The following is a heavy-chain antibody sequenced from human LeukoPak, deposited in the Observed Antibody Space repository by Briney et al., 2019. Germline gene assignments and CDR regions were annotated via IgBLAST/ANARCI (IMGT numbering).Heavy chain of an antibody. CDR2: ISSSGSSI. V-gene: IGHV3-48*03. J-gene: IGHJ4*02. CDR3: AEQQLGFDY. Sequence: PGGSLRLSCAASGFTFSSYEMNWVRQAPGKGLEWVSYISSSGSSIYYADSVKGRFTISRDNYKNSLYLQMNSLRAEDTAVYYCAEQQLGFDYWGQGTLVTVSS. CDR1: GFTFSSYE. D-gene: IGHD6-13*01.